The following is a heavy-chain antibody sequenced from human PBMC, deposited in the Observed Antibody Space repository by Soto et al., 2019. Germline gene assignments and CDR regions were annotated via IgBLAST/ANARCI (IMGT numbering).Heavy chain of an antibody. V-gene: IGHV3-7*01. Sequence: GESLKISCAASGFTFSSYWMSWVRQAPGKGLEWVANIKQDGSEKYYVDSVKGRFTISRDNAKNSLYLQMNSLRAEDTAVYYCARERLYGSGSYYNVHYYYMDVWGKGTTVTVSS. CDR2: IKQDGSEK. CDR1: GFTFSSYW. D-gene: IGHD3-10*01. J-gene: IGHJ6*03. CDR3: ARERLYGSGSYYNVHYYYMDV.